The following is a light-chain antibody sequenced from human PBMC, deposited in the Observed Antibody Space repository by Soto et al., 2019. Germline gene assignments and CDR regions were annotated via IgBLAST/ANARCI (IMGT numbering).Light chain of an antibody. CDR1: SSNIGAHYD. CDR3: QSYDSSLSGWV. CDR2: GYI. V-gene: IGLV1-40*01. J-gene: IGLJ3*02. Sequence: QPVLTQPPSVSGAPGQRVTISCTGSSSNIGAHYDVHWYQQLPGTAPKLLIYGYIHRPSGVPDRFSGSKSGTSASLAITGLQAEDEADYYCQSYDSSLSGWVFGGGTKVTVL.